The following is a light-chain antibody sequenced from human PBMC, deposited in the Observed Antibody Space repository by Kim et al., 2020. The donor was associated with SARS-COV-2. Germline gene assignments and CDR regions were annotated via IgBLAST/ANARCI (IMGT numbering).Light chain of an antibody. CDR2: DAS. CDR1: QDISNY. CDR3: QQYDILPLT. V-gene: IGKV1-33*01. J-gene: IGKJ4*01. Sequence: DIQMTQSPSSLSASVGDRVTITCQASQDISNYLNWYQHKPGKAPKLLIYDASNLETGVPSRFSGSGSGTDFTFTISSLQPEDVATYYCQQYDILPLTFGGGTKVDIK.